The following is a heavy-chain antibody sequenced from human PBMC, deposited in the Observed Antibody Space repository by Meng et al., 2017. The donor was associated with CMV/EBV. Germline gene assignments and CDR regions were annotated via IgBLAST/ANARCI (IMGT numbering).Heavy chain of an antibody. V-gene: IGHV1-46*01. CDR2: INPSGGST. CDR1: GYTFTSYY. Sequence: ASVKVSCKASGYTFTSYYMHWVRQAPGQGLEWMGIINPSGGSTSYAQKFQGRVTMTRDTSTSRVYMELSSLRSEDTAVYYCARPGARRAFDIWGQGTMVTVSS. D-gene: IGHD3-10*01. CDR3: ARPGARRAFDI. J-gene: IGHJ3*02.